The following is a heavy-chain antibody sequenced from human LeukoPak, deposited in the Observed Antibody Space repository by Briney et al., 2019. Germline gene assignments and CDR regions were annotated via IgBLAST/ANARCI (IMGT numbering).Heavy chain of an antibody. D-gene: IGHD6-6*01. Sequence: GGSLRLSCVASGFTFSDHSMMWVRQAPGKGLEWVSYISSSGSTIYYADSVKGRFTISRDNAKNSLYLQMNSLRAEDTAVYYCARVYSSSSDFHFDYWGQGTLVTVSS. CDR1: GFTFSDHS. J-gene: IGHJ4*02. V-gene: IGHV3-11*04. CDR3: ARVYSSSSDFHFDY. CDR2: ISSSGSTI.